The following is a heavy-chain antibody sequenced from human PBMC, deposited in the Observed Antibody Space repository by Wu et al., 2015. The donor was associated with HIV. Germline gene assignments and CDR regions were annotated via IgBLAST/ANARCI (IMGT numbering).Heavy chain of an antibody. Sequence: QEQLVQSGAEVMKPGASLKVSCKASGYTFPNYDISWVRQAPGQGLEWMGGIIPILGSANYAQKLQGRVTITTDESTSTAYMELSRLRSEDTAVYYCARALNNWNDRDYYYYGMDVWGQGTTVTVSS. J-gene: IGHJ6*02. CDR3: ARALNNWNDRDYYYYGMDV. CDR2: IIPILGSA. D-gene: IGHD1-20*01. CDR1: GYTFPNYD. V-gene: IGHV1-69*01.